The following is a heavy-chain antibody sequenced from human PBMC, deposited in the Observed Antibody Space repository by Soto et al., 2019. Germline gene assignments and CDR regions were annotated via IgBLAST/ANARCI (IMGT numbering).Heavy chain of an antibody. CDR1: GFTFSSYA. CDR3: ARDSSGYYHHFQH. CDR2: ISYDGSNK. J-gene: IGHJ1*01. Sequence: GGSLRLSCAASGFTFSSYAMHWVRQAPGKGLEWVAVISYDGSNKYYADSVKGRFTISRDNSKNTLYLQMNSLRAEDTAVYYCARDSSGYYHHFQHWGQGTLVTV. V-gene: IGHV3-30-3*01. D-gene: IGHD3-22*01.